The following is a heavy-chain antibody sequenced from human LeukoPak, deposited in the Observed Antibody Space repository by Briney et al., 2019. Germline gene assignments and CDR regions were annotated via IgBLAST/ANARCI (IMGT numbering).Heavy chain of an antibody. CDR3: ARGLSITLFAAGGY. CDR1: GYTFTGYY. CDR2: INPNGGGT. V-gene: IGHV1-2*02. J-gene: IGHJ4*02. D-gene: IGHD3-3*01. Sequence: GASAKVSCKASGYTFTGYYMHWVRQAPGQGLEWMGWINPNGGGTNYAQKFQGRVTTTRDTSISTAYMVLSRLRSDDTAVYYCARGLSITLFAAGGYRGQAGLVTVSS.